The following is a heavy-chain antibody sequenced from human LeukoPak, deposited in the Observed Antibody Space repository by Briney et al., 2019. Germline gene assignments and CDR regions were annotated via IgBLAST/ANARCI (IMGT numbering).Heavy chain of an antibody. V-gene: IGHV3-23*01. CDR2: ISGSGGST. Sequence: GGSLRLSCAASGFTFSSCAMSWVRQAPGKGLEWVSAISGSGGSTYYADSVKGRFTISRDNSKNTLYLQMNSLRAEDTAVYYCAKVALLWFGESHFDYWGQGTLVTVSS. J-gene: IGHJ4*02. D-gene: IGHD3-10*01. CDR1: GFTFSSCA. CDR3: AKVALLWFGESHFDY.